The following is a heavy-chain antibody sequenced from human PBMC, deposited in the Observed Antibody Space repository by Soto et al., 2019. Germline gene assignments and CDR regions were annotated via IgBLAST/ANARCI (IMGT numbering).Heavy chain of an antibody. D-gene: IGHD2-15*01. V-gene: IGHV3-9*01. Sequence: EVQLVESGVGLVQPGRSLRLSCEASGFKFGDYAMHWVRQAPGKGLEWVSGVSWNSEIVGYADSVKGRFTISRDNAKNSLYLEMNSLRTEDTALYYCAKDRGPCSGNKCSSLYYYYGMDVWGQGTTVTVSS. CDR2: VSWNSEIV. CDR1: GFKFGDYA. CDR3: AKDRGPCSGNKCSSLYYYYGMDV. J-gene: IGHJ6*02.